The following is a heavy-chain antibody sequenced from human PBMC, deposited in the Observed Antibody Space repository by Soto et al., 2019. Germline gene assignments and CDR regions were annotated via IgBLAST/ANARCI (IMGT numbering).Heavy chain of an antibody. CDR3: ARSSYTMGVVY. J-gene: IGHJ4*02. CDR1: GGSISGDEGY. Sequence: SETLSLTCNVSGGSISGDEGYWNWIRRSPGKGLEWIGYIYYTGSVYYSPSLRGRVTISVDTSKNQFSLNLNSVTVADTAVYYCARSSYTMGVVYWGQGTPVTVSS. CDR2: IYYTGSV. V-gene: IGHV4-30-4*01. D-gene: IGHD3-10*01.